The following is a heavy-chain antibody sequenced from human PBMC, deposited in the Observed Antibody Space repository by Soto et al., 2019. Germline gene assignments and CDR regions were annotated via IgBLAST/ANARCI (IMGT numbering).Heavy chain of an antibody. CDR3: ARVQTYYYDNSGGPFDY. Sequence: PSETLSLTCTVSGGSISSYYWSWIRQPPGKGLEWIGYIYYSGSTNYNPSLKSRVTISVDTSKNQFSLKLSSVTAADTAVYYCARVQTYYYDNSGGPFDYWGQGTLVTVSS. CDR1: GGSISSYY. J-gene: IGHJ4*02. CDR2: IYYSGST. V-gene: IGHV4-59*01. D-gene: IGHD3-22*01.